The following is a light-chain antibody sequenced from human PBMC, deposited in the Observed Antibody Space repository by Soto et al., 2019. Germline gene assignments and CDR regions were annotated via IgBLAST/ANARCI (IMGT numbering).Light chain of an antibody. J-gene: IGKJ1*01. CDR1: QSVNSN. Sequence: EIVLTQSPVTLSVSPGERATLSCRASQSVNSNLAWYQQKPGQAPRLLIYGASTRANGVPARFSGGGSGTEFTLTISSLQSDDFALYYCQQYRTFGQGTKVEIK. CDR3: QQYRT. V-gene: IGKV3-15*01. CDR2: GAS.